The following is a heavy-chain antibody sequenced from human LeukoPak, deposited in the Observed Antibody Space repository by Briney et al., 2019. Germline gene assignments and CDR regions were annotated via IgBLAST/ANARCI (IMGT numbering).Heavy chain of an antibody. V-gene: IGHV1-2*02. CDR1: GYTFTGYY. J-gene: IGHJ4*02. CDR2: INPNSGGT. Sequence: ASVKVSCKASGYTFTGYYMHWVRQAPGQGLEWMGWINPNSGGTNYAQKFQGRVTMTRDTSISTAYMELSRLRSDDTAVYYCARDAHIVVVPAAIPDFDYWGQGTLVTVSS. D-gene: IGHD2-2*02. CDR3: ARDAHIVVVPAAIPDFDY.